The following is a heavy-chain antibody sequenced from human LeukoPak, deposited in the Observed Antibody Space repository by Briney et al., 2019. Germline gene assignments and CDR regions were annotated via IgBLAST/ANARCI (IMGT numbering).Heavy chain of an antibody. CDR2: IIPIFGTA. Sequence: ASVKVSCKASGGTFSSYAISWVRQAPGQGLEWMGRIIPIFGTANYAQKFQGRVTITTDESTSTAYMELSSLRSEDTAVYYCARDRIAAAGQLYNWFDPWGQGTLVTVSS. V-gene: IGHV1-69*05. CDR1: GGTFSSYA. CDR3: ARDRIAAAGQLYNWFDP. D-gene: IGHD6-13*01. J-gene: IGHJ5*02.